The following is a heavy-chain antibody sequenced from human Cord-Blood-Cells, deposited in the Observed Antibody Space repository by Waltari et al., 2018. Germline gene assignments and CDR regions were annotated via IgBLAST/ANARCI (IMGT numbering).Heavy chain of an antibody. D-gene: IGHD7-27*01. Sequence: QVQLQESGPGLVKPSETLSLTCTVSGYSISSGYYWGWIRQPPGKGLEWIGSIYHSGRTHYNPSLKSRVTISVDTSKNQFSLKLSSVTAADTAVYYCARGFRKTGEERYFDLWGRGTLVTVSS. J-gene: IGHJ2*01. CDR3: ARGFRKTGEERYFDL. CDR1: GYSISSGYY. CDR2: IYHSGRT. V-gene: IGHV4-38-2*02.